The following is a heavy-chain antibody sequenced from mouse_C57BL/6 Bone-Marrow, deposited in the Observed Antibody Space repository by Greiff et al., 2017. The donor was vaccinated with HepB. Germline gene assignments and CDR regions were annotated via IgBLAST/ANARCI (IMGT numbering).Heavy chain of an antibody. CDR2: IRNKANNHAT. CDR3: TRNYGSSLWFAY. CDR1: GFTFSDAW. D-gene: IGHD1-1*01. V-gene: IGHV6-6*01. J-gene: IGHJ3*01. Sequence: EVQRVESGGGLVQPGGSMKLSCAASGFTFSDAWMDWVRQSPEKGLEWVAEIRNKANNHATYYAESVKGRFTISRDDSKSSVYLQMNSLRAEDTGIYYCTRNYGSSLWFAYWGQGTLVTVSA.